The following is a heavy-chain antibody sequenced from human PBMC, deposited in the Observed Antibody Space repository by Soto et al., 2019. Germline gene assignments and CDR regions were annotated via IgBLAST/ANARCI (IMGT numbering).Heavy chain of an antibody. V-gene: IGHV3-9*01. D-gene: IGHD6-6*01. Sequence: EVQLGESGGGLAQPGRSLRLSCAASGFIFDDYAMHVVRQAPGKGLEWVSGISWQSGSIRYADSVKGRFTISRDNAKNSLYLQMNSLRVEDTALYYCAKDMFSSSSAATFDYWGQGILVTVSS. CDR3: AKDMFSSSSAATFDY. J-gene: IGHJ4*02. CDR2: ISWQSGSI. CDR1: GFIFDDYA.